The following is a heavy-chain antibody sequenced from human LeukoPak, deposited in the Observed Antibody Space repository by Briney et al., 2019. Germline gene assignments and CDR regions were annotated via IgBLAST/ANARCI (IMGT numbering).Heavy chain of an antibody. J-gene: IGHJ4*02. V-gene: IGHV3-15*01. Sequence: GGSLRLSCAASGFTFSNAWMSWVRQAPGKGLEWVGRIKSKTDGGTTDYAAPVKGRFTISRDDSKNTLYLQMNSLKTEDTAVYYCTTRSGYDSELFDYWGQGTLVTVSS. CDR1: GFTFSNAW. D-gene: IGHD5-12*01. CDR2: IKSKTDGGTT. CDR3: TTRSGYDSELFDY.